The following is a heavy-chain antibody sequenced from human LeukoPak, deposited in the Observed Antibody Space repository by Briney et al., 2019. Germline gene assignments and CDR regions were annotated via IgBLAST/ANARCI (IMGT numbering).Heavy chain of an antibody. Sequence: PGGSLRLSCAASGFTFSSYSMNWVRQAPGKGLEWVSSISSSSSYIYYADSVKGRFTISRDNAKNSLYLQMNSLRAEDTAVYYCARDLLGYCSSTSCYRDYWGQGTLVPISS. V-gene: IGHV3-21*01. CDR1: GFTFSSYS. CDR2: ISSSSSYI. CDR3: ARDLLGYCSSTSCYRDY. J-gene: IGHJ4*02. D-gene: IGHD2-2*01.